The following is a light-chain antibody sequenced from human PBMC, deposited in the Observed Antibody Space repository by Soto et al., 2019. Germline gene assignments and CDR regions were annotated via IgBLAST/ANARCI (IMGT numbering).Light chain of an antibody. CDR3: QQYGSSPWT. CDR1: QSVSSSY. V-gene: IGKV3-20*01. CDR2: LAS. J-gene: IGKJ1*01. Sequence: EIVLTQSPGTLSLSPGERATLSCRASQSVSSSYLAWYQQKPGQAPRLLIYLASSRATGITDRFSGSGSGTYFTLNISRLEPEDFAVYYCQQYGSSPWTFGQGTKMEIK.